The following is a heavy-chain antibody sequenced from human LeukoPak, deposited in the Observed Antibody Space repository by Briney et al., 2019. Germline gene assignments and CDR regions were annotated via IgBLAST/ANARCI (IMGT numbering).Heavy chain of an antibody. V-gene: IGHV1-69*13. Sequence: ASVTVSCKASGGTFSSYATSWVRQAPGQGLEWMGGIIPIFGTANYAQKFQGRVTITADESTSTAYMELSSLRSEDTAVYYCAKYSGYSGFYWGQGTLVTVSS. J-gene: IGHJ4*02. D-gene: IGHD5-12*01. CDR1: GGTFSSYA. CDR3: AKYSGYSGFY. CDR2: IIPIFGTA.